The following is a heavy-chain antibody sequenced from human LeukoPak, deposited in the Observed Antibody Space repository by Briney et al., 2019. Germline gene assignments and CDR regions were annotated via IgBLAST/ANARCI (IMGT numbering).Heavy chain of an antibody. D-gene: IGHD3-22*01. Sequence: SETLSLTCTVSGGSISSGSYYWGWIRQPPGKGLEWIGSVYYSGSTYYNPSLKSRVTISVDTSKNQFSLKLNSVTAADTAVYYCASPSDDSSGYYGLGAFDIWGQGTMVTVSS. CDR1: GGSISSGSYY. J-gene: IGHJ3*02. CDR3: ASPSDDSSGYYGLGAFDI. V-gene: IGHV4-39*07. CDR2: VYYSGST.